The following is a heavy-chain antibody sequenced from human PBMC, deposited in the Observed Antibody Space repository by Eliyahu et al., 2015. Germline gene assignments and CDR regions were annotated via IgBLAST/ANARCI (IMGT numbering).Heavy chain of an antibody. CDR2: ISYDGSIK. Sequence: QVQLVESGGGVVQPGRSLRLSCAASGFXXSSYGMHWVRQAPGKGLEWVAVISYDGSIKYYADSVKSRFTISRDNSKNTVYLEMNSLRGEDTAVYYCAKVVTGGYYYYYMDVWGKGTTVTV. V-gene: IGHV3-30*18. J-gene: IGHJ6*03. D-gene: IGHD2-8*02. CDR3: AKVVTGGYYYYYMDV. CDR1: GFXXSSYG.